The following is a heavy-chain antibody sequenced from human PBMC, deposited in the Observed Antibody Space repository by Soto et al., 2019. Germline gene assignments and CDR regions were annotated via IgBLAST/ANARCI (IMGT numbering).Heavy chain of an antibody. CDR3: ARAGGSSGWYYFDY. V-gene: IGHV3-33*01. CDR1: GFIFSSYG. J-gene: IGHJ4*02. CDR2: IWYDGSNK. Sequence: PGGSLRLSCAASGFIFSSYGMHWVRQAPGKGLEWVAVIWYDGSNKYYADSVKGRFTISRDNSKNTLYLQMNSLRAEDTAVYYCARAGGSSGWYYFDYWGQGTLVTVSS. D-gene: IGHD6-19*01.